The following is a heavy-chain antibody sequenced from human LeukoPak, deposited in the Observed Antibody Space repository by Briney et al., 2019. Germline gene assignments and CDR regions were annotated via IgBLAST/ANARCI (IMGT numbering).Heavy chain of an antibody. CDR1: RYTFTTYA. CDR2: INTDTGNP. Sequence: WASVKVSCKASRYTFTTYAMNWVRQAPGQGLEWMGWINTDTGNPTYAQGFTGRFVFSLDTSVSTAYLQISSLKAEDTAVYYCAREGVTMVRGVIYYGMDVWGQGTTVTVSS. V-gene: IGHV7-4-1*02. CDR3: AREGVTMVRGVIYYGMDV. D-gene: IGHD3-10*01. J-gene: IGHJ6*02.